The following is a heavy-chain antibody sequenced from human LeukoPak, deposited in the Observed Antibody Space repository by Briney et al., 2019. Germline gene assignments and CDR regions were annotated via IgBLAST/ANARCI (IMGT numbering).Heavy chain of an antibody. J-gene: IGHJ4*02. V-gene: IGHV1-2*02. CDR3: AKDSLRDYGAYGTCDY. D-gene: IGHD4-17*01. CDR2: INPNSGGT. CDR1: GYTFTAYY. Sequence: GASVKVSCKTSGYTFTAYYINWVRQAPGQGLEWVGWINPNSGGTNYAQNFQGRVTMTRDMSISTAYMELSRLTSDDTAVYYCAKDSLRDYGAYGTCDYWGQGTLVTVSS.